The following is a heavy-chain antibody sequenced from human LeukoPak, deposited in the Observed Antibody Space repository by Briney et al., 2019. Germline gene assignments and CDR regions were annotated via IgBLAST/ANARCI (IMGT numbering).Heavy chain of an antibody. J-gene: IGHJ4*02. CDR3: ARVFSGIYLNYHHFDY. Sequence: GGSLRLSCAASGFTFSSYSMNWVRQAPGKGLEWVSSISSSSSYIYYADSVKGRFTISRDNAKNSLYLQMNSLRAEDTAVYYCARVFSGIYLNYHHFDYWGQGTLVTVSS. D-gene: IGHD1-26*01. CDR1: GFTFSSYS. CDR2: ISSSSSYI. V-gene: IGHV3-21*01.